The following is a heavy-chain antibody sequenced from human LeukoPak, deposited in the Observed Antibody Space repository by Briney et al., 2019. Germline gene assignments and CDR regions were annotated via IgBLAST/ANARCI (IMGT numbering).Heavy chain of an antibody. CDR2: IYHSGST. CDR1: GGSISSSNW. CDR3: ATTSTPYSSSWYLLPYNWFDP. V-gene: IGHV4-4*02. D-gene: IGHD6-13*01. Sequence: PSETLSLTCAVSGGSISSSNWWSWVRQPPGKGLEWIGEIYHSGSTNYNPSLKSRVTISVDKSKNQFSLKLSSVTAADTAVYYCATTSTPYSSSWYLLPYNWFDPWGQGTLVTVSS. J-gene: IGHJ5*02.